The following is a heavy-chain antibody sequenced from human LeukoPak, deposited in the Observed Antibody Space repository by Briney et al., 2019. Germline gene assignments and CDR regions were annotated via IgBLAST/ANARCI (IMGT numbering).Heavy chain of an antibody. CDR3: ARPYYYDSRIDP. D-gene: IGHD3-22*01. J-gene: IGHJ5*02. V-gene: IGHV4-30-4*01. CDR2: MYYSGST. Sequence: SESLSLTCTVSGGSISSGDYYWSWIRQPPGKGLEWIAYMYYSGSTYYNPSLKSRVTMSADTSKNQLSLKLSSVTAADTAVYYCARPYYYDSRIDPWGQGVLVTVSS. CDR1: GGSISSGDYY.